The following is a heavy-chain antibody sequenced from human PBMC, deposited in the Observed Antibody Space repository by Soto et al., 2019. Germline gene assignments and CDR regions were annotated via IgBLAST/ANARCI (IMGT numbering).Heavy chain of an antibody. Sequence: PSETLSLTCAVSGGSISSSNWWSWVRQPPGKGLEWMAVISPDGSNKYYADSVKGRFTISRDNSKNTLYLQMNSLRVEDTAVYYCTKPRSSLQWPRFDPWGHGTLVTVSS. CDR2: ISPDGSNK. J-gene: IGHJ5*02. D-gene: IGHD6-19*01. CDR3: TKPRSSLQWPRFDP. V-gene: IGHV3-30*18. CDR1: GGSISSSN.